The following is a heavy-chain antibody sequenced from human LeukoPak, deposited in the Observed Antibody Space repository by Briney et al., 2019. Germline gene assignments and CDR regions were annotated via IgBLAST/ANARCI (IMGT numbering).Heavy chain of an antibody. Sequence: GGSLRLSCAASGFTFSSYSMNWVRQAPGKGLEWVSYISSSSSTIYYADSVKGRFTISRDNAKNSLYLQMNSLRAEDTAVYYCARGGDYGDYEVDAFDIWGQGTMVTVSS. D-gene: IGHD4-17*01. V-gene: IGHV3-48*04. J-gene: IGHJ3*02. CDR1: GFTFSSYS. CDR3: ARGGDYGDYEVDAFDI. CDR2: ISSSSSTI.